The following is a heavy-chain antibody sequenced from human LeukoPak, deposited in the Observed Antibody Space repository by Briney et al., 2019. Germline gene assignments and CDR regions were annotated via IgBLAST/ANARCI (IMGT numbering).Heavy chain of an antibody. V-gene: IGHV3-66*01. CDR1: GFTFSSYS. CDR2: IYSGGST. D-gene: IGHD2-2*01. Sequence: GGSLRLSCAASGFTFSSYSMNWVRQAPGKGLEWVSVIYSGGSTYYGDSVKGRFTISRDNSKNTLYLQMNSLRVEDTAVYYCARRYSTSWTLDPWGQGTLVTVSS. J-gene: IGHJ5*02. CDR3: ARRYSTSWTLDP.